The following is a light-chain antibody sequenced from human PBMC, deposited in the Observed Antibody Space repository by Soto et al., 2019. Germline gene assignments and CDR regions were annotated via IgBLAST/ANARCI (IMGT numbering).Light chain of an antibody. V-gene: IGKV1-39*01. CDR3: QQSYTTPQSWT. CDR1: QSISTF. Sequence: DIQMTQSPSSLSASVGDRVTITCRASQSISTFLNWYQQKPGIAPKLLIYAASTLQSGVPSGFSGSGSGTDFALTISSLQPEDFATYFCQQSYTTPQSWTFGQGTKVEIK. J-gene: IGKJ1*01. CDR2: AAS.